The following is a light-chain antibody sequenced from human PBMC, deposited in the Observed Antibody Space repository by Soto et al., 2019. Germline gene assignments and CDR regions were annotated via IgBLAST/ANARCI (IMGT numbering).Light chain of an antibody. CDR2: KAT. V-gene: IGKV1-5*03. CDR1: QNIGSW. Sequence: DIQMTQSPSTLSASVGDGVTITCRASQNIGSWLAWYQQKPGEAPKLLISKATNLQSGVPPRFGGSGSGTDFSLTISSLEPVDSATYFYQQYNGFQYSFGPGSKLDI. CDR3: QQYNGFQYS. J-gene: IGKJ2*01.